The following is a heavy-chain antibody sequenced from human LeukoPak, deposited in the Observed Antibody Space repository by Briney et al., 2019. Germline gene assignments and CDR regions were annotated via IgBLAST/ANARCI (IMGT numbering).Heavy chain of an antibody. V-gene: IGHV3-30*02. J-gene: IGHJ4*02. CDR1: GFTFDNYG. CDR3: ARGAGLRLGESS. CDR2: VRYDDSDK. D-gene: IGHD3-16*01. Sequence: GGSPRLSCVVSGFTFDNYGMHWVRQAPGKGLEWVAFVRYDDSDKYYADSVKGRFTISRDNSKNTLYLQMNSLGAEDTAVYYCARGAGLRLGESSWGQGTLVTVSS.